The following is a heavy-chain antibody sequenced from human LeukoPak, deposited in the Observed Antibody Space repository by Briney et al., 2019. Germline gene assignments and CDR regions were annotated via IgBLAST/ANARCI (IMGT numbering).Heavy chain of an antibody. CDR1: GFTFRNYG. CDR2: TLYDGSNK. V-gene: IGHV3-30*18. CDR3: AKVRYFGPAAFDI. Sequence: GGSLRLSCAASGFTFRNYGMHWVRQGPGKGLDWGAVTLYDGSNKYYADSVKGRFTISRDNSKNTPDLQMNSLRTEDTAVYYCAKVRYFGPAAFDIWGQGTMVTVSS. J-gene: IGHJ3*02. D-gene: IGHD3-9*01.